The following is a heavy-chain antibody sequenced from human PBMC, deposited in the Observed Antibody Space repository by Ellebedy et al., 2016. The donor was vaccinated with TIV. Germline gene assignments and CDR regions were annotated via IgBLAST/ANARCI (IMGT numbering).Heavy chain of an antibody. J-gene: IGHJ6*03. CDR2: ISYDGSNT. D-gene: IGHD6-13*01. CDR3: ARDSVYSTSWYHYYYSMDV. CDR1: GLTFSSYG. V-gene: IGHV3-30*03. Sequence: GESLKISXAASGLTFSSYGMHWVRQGPGKGLEWVAAISYDGSNTYYADSVKGRFTISRDNSKKMLYLQTNSLRADDTAVYYCARDSVYSTSWYHYYYSMDVWGKGTTVTVSS.